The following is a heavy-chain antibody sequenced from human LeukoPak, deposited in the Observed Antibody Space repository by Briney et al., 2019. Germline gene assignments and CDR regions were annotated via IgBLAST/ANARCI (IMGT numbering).Heavy chain of an antibody. CDR2: IIPIFGTA. D-gene: IGHD3-10*01. CDR1: GGTFSSYA. V-gene: IGHV1-69*06. CDR3: AGDLYGSGIYGMDV. Sequence: SVKVSCKASGGTFSSYAISWVRQAPGQGLEWMGGIIPIFGTANYAQKFQGRVTITADKSTSTAYMELSSLRSEDTAVYYCAGDLYGSGIYGMDVWGKGTTVTVSS. J-gene: IGHJ6*04.